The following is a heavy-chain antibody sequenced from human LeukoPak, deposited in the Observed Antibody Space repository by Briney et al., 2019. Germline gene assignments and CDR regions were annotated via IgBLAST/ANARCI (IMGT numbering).Heavy chain of an antibody. CDR2: ISSSGSTI. V-gene: IGHV3-48*04. J-gene: IGHJ4*02. CDR1: GFTFSSYW. CDR3: TGYCSGGSCFTAGY. D-gene: IGHD2-15*01. Sequence: GGSLRLSCAASGFTFSSYWMSWVRQAPGKGLEWISYISSSGSTIYYADSVKGRFTISRDNAKNSLYLQMNSLRAEDTAVYYCTGYCSGGSCFTAGYWGQGTLVAVSS.